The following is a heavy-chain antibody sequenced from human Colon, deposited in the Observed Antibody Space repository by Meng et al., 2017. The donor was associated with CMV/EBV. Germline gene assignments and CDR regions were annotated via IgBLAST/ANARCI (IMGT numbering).Heavy chain of an antibody. CDR2: IYAGGTT. CDR1: GFNVNSNY. CDR3: ATPRLFKVIFDY. D-gene: IGHD3-10*01. Sequence: GGSLRLSCTASGFNVNSNYMTWVRQAPGKGLEWVSVIYAGGTTLYADSVRGRFNISRGDSKNTLYLQMNSLRPEDTAVYYCATPRLFKVIFDYWGQGALVTVSS. J-gene: IGHJ4*02. V-gene: IGHV3-66*02.